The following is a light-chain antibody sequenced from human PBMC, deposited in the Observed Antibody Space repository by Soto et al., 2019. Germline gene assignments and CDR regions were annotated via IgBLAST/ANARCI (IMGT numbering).Light chain of an antibody. Sequence: DIQMTQSPSTLSASVGDRVIITCRASQGISTWLAWYQQKPGKAPNLLIYDASKLESGVPSRFSGSGSGTEFTLTISSLQPDDFATYYCQQYNSYSWMFGQGTKVDIK. CDR3: QQYNSYSWM. CDR1: QGISTW. J-gene: IGKJ1*01. V-gene: IGKV1-5*01. CDR2: DAS.